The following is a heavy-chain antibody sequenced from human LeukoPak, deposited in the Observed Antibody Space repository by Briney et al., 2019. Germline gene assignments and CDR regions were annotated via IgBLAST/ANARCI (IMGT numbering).Heavy chain of an antibody. D-gene: IGHD5-12*01. J-gene: IGHJ5*02. CDR1: GFPFSGYW. CDR2: IDDDGART. Sequence: GGSLRLSCAASGFPFSGYWMQWVRHAPGKGLVWVSRIDDDGARTTYAHSVKGPFTISRDNAKNTLYLQMNSLRVEDTAVYYCARSPSGYDAWGQGTLVTVSS. CDR3: ARSPSGYDA. V-gene: IGHV3-74*01.